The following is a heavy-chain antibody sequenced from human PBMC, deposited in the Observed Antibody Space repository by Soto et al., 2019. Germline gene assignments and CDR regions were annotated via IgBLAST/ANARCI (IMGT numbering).Heavy chain of an antibody. Sequence: GWSLRLSCAASGFTFTNAWMYWVRQAPGKGLEWVGRIKSKTDGGTTDHAAPLKGRFTISRDDSKNTVYLQMNSLKSEDSAVYHSLYYYDSGTFFHVDYWGQGALVTVSS. J-gene: IGHJ4*02. V-gene: IGHV3-15*01. CDR2: IKSKTDGGTT. D-gene: IGHD3-22*01. CDR1: GFTFTNAW. CDR3: LYYYDSGTFFHVDY.